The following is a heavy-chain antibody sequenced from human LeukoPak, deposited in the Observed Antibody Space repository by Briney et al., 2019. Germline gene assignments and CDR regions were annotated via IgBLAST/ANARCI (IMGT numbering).Heavy chain of an antibody. D-gene: IGHD3-3*01. CDR2: T. Sequence: TIYAQKFQGRVTMTEDTSTDTAYMELSSLRSEDTAVYYCATAFLVFGVAAVSGYYYGMDVWGQGTTVTVSS. CDR3: ATAFLVFGVAAVSGYYYGMDV. J-gene: IGHJ6*02. V-gene: IGHV1-24*01.